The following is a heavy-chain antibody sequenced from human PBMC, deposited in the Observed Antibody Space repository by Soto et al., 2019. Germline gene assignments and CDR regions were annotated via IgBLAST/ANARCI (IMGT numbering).Heavy chain of an antibody. Sequence: QVQLVQSGAEVKKPGSSVKVSCKDSGGTFSTYSMFWVRQAPGQGLEWMGRIIPMLGIRNYAQRFQDRVTITADKSTATAHMELSSLRSEDTALYYCTIGSWSDEVFDIWGQWTMVTVSS. D-gene: IGHD6-19*01. V-gene: IGHV1-69*02. CDR2: IIPMLGIR. CDR3: TIGSWSDEVFDI. J-gene: IGHJ3*02. CDR1: GGTFSTYS.